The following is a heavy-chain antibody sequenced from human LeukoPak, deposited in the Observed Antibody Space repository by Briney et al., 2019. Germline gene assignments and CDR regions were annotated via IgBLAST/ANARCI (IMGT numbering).Heavy chain of an antibody. CDR2: INGDSTSI. J-gene: IGHJ4*02. Sequence: ETLSLTCAVYGGSFSGYYWSWVRQAPGKGLEWVSSINGDSTSIFYADSLKGRFTISRDNAKNSLYLQLNNLRAEDTAVYYCARRYCTTTNCYSFDSWGQGTLVTVSS. CDR3: ARRYCTTTNCYSFDS. V-gene: IGHV3-21*01. CDR1: GGSFSGYY. D-gene: IGHD2-2*01.